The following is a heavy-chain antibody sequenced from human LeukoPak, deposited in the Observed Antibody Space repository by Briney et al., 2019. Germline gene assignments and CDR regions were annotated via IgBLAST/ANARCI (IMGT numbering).Heavy chain of an antibody. J-gene: IGHJ2*01. Sequence: ASVKVSCKASGYIFTDYYMHWVRQAPGQELGWMGRINPNSGGTNYAQKFQGRVTMTRDTSISTAYTELSSLRSEDTAVYYCATIAVAGNQGSWYFDLWGRGTLVTVSS. CDR1: GYIFTDYY. CDR3: ATIAVAGNQGSWYFDL. D-gene: IGHD6-19*01. CDR2: INPNSGGT. V-gene: IGHV1/OR15-1*01.